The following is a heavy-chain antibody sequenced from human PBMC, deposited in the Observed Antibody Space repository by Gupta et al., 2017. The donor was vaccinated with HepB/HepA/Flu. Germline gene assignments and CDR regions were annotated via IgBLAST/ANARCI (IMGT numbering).Heavy chain of an antibody. CDR3: ARDSEYITMVRGVITGGMDV. CDR1: RFTFSSYT. J-gene: IGHJ6*02. CDR2: ISSSSSYI. Sequence: EVQLVESGGGLVKPGGSLRLSCAASRFTFSSYTLNWVRQAPGKGLEWVSSISSSSSYIYYADSVKGRFTISRNNAKNSLYLQMNSLRAEDTALYYCARDSEYITMVRGVITGGMDVWGQGTTVTVSS. D-gene: IGHD3-10*01. V-gene: IGHV3-21*01.